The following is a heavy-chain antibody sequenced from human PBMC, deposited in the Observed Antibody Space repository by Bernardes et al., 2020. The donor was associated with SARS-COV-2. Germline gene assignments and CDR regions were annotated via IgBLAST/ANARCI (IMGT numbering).Heavy chain of an antibody. Sequence: GGSLRLSCAASGFTFSDYYMSWIRQAPGKGLDWVSYISSNGTTIYYADSLKGRFTISRDNAKNSLFLQVTSLRAEDTAVFYCARVTMIVALRPIFDSWGQGTLVTVSS. CDR3: ARVTMIVALRPIFDS. D-gene: IGHD3-22*01. CDR2: ISSNGTTI. V-gene: IGHV3-11*01. J-gene: IGHJ4*02. CDR1: GFTFSDYY.